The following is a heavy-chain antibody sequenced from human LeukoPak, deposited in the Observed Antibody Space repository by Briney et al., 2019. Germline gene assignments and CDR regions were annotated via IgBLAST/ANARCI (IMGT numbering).Heavy chain of an antibody. J-gene: IGHJ4*02. CDR3: AREALSAHYDFWSGSFDY. CDR2: ISYDGSNK. V-gene: IGHV3-30*14. D-gene: IGHD3-3*01. CDR1: GFTFSSYA. Sequence: GGSLRLSCAASGFTFSSYAMHWVRQAPGKGLEWVAVISYDGSNKYYADSVKGRFTISRDNSKNTLYLQMNSLRAEDTAVYYCAREALSAHYDFWSGSFDYWGQGTRVTVSS.